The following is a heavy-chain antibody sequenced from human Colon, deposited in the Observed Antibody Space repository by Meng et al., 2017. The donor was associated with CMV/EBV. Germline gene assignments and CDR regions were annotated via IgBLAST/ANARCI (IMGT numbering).Heavy chain of an antibody. CDR2: VSPSGGST. CDR3: AKVGVYYSTSSANF. J-gene: IGHJ4*02. CDR1: GLPFTTSA. D-gene: IGHD3-10*01. V-gene: IGHV3-23*01. Sequence: GESLKISCAASGLPFTTSAMSWVRQAPGKGLEWVSGVSPSGGSTYYADSVQGRFAISRDNSNNTLYLQMNSLRAEDPAIYYCAKVGVYYSTSSANFWGLGTVVTVSS.